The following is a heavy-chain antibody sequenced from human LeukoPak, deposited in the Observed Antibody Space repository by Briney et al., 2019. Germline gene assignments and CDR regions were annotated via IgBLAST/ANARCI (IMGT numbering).Heavy chain of an antibody. CDR3: ARDVPTTYYYGSGRPNYYYYMDV. Sequence: SETLSLTCTVSGGSISSGGYYWSWIRQPAGKGLEWIGRIYTSGSTNYNSSLKSRVTISVDTSKYQFSLRLTSLTAADTAVYYCARDVPTTYYYGSGRPNYYYYMDVWGKGTTVTISS. J-gene: IGHJ6*03. CDR2: IYTSGST. CDR1: GGSISSGGYY. V-gene: IGHV4-61*02. D-gene: IGHD3-10*01.